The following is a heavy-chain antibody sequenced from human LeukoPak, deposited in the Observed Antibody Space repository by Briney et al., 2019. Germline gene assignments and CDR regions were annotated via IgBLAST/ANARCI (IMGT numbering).Heavy chain of an antibody. CDR1: GFTFDDYG. CDR2: INWNGGST. D-gene: IGHD3-10*01. Sequence: GRSLRLSCTASGFTFDDYGMSWVRQAPGKGLEWVSGINWNGGSTGYADSVKGRFTISRDNSKNTLYLQMNSLRAEDTAVYYCAKDASVGLWFGECYAFDIWGQGTMVTVSS. CDR3: AKDASVGLWFGECYAFDI. J-gene: IGHJ3*02. V-gene: IGHV3-20*04.